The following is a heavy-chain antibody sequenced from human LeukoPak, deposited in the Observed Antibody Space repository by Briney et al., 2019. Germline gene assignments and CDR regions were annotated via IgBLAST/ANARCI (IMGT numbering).Heavy chain of an antibody. CDR1: GFTFSNYW. CDR3: ARNQDYGVYNSVGAFDI. J-gene: IGHJ3*02. Sequence: PGGSLRLSCAASGFTFSNYWMSWVRQAPGKGLVWVSRINSDGSSRHYADSVKGRFTISRDNAKNTLHLQMTSLRAEDTAVYYCARNQDYGVYNSVGAFDIWGQGTMVTVSS. D-gene: IGHD4-17*01. CDR2: INSDGSSR. V-gene: IGHV3-74*01.